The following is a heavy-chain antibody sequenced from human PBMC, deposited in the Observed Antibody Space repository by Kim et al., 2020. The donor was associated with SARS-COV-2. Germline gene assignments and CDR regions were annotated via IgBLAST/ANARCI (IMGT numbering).Heavy chain of an antibody. J-gene: IGHJ1*01. D-gene: IGHD3-10*01. V-gene: IGHV1-2*02. Sequence: ASVKVSCKASGYSFSDYYMYWVRQAPGQGLEWMGWINPQSGGTNTAQRFLGRVTMTRATPTSTASIEVTGLPSDETAVYFCAPGDSVPSLYHWG. CDR3: APGDSVPSLYH. CDR2: INPQSGGT. CDR1: GYSFSDYY.